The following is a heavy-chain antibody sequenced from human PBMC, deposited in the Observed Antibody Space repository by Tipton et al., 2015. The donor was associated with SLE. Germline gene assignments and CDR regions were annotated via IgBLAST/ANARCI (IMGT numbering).Heavy chain of an antibody. CDR1: GFTFSSYA. CDR3: ARGRIAAAAEYYYMDV. D-gene: IGHD6-13*01. Sequence: SLRLSCVASGFTFSSYAMHWVRQAPGKGLEWVAVISYDGSNKYYADSVKGRFTISRDNSKNTLYLQMNSLRAEDTAVYYRARGRIAAAAEYYYMDVWGKGTTVTVSS. CDR2: ISYDGSNK. J-gene: IGHJ6*03. V-gene: IGHV3-30*04.